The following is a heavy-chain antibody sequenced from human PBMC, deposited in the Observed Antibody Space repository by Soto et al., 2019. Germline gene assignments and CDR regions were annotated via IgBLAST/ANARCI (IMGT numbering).Heavy chain of an antibody. CDR1: GFTFSDHY. CDR2: ISGSGTTI. V-gene: IGHV3-11*01. CDR3: ASDPLYYASGY. J-gene: IGHJ4*02. D-gene: IGHD3-10*01. Sequence: QVHLVESGGGLVKPGGSLRLSCAASGFTFSDHYMTWIRQAPGKGLDWVAKISGSGTTIFYADSVEGRFTVSRDNAKNSVYLQMDSLRAEDTAVYYCASDPLYYASGYWGQGTLVTVSS.